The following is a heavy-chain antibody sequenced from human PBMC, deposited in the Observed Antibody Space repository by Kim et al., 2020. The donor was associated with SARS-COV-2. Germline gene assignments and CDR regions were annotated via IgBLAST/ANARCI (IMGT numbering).Heavy chain of an antibody. J-gene: IGHJ6*02. CDR3: TKDVLAGGADV. Sequence: IGNAESVKGRLTTSIDNAKNSLYLQMNSLRPEDTAVYYCTKDVLAGGADVWGQGTAVIVSS. V-gene: IGHV3-9*01. CDR2: I. D-gene: IGHD3-3*02.